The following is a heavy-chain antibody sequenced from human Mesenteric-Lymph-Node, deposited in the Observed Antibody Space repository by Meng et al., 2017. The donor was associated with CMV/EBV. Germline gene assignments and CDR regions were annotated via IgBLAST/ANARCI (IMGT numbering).Heavy chain of an antibody. Sequence: SVKVSCKASGGTFSSYAISWVRQAPGQGLEWMGGIIPIFGTANYAQKFQGRVTITTDESTSTAYMELSSLRSEDTAVYYCARDAGYSYGRNLLNWFDPWGQGTLVTVSS. CDR3: ARDAGYSYGRNLLNWFDP. CDR1: GGTFSSYA. V-gene: IGHV1-69*05. CDR2: IIPIFGTA. D-gene: IGHD5-18*01. J-gene: IGHJ5*02.